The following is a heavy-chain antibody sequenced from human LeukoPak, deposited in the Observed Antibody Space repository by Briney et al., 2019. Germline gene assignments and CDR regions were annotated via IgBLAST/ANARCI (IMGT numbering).Heavy chain of an antibody. J-gene: IGHJ6*02. CDR3: ARDMADGGYNYGMDV. D-gene: IGHD3-10*01. CDR1: GGTFSSNA. Sequence: SVKVSCEASGGTFSSNAISWVRQAPGQGLEWMGRIIPIFAIANYAQKFQGRVTITADKSTSTAYMELNSLRSEDTAVYYCARDMADGGYNYGMDVWGQGTTVTVSS. CDR2: IIPIFAIA. V-gene: IGHV1-69*04.